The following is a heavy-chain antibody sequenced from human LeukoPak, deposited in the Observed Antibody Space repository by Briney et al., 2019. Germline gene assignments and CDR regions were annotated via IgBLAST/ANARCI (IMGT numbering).Heavy chain of an antibody. J-gene: IGHJ4*02. CDR1: GFTFSDCD. Sequence: VGSLRLSCTASGFTFSDCDMNWFRQAPGKGLEWVSSISYRSSHMYYADSVKGRFTISRDNAENSLYLQMNSLRAEDTAVYYCGRAFPPLRTAAAGDYWEQGTLVPFSS. CDR3: GRAFPPLRTAAAGDY. V-gene: IGHV3-21*01. CDR2: ISYRSSHM. D-gene: IGHD6-13*01.